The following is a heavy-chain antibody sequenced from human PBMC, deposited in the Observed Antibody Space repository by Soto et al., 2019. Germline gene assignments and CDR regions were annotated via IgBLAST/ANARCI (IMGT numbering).Heavy chain of an antibody. CDR1: GGSISSGGYY. CDR3: ARVLYYYDSSPRGVWSDP. CDR2: IYYSGST. Sequence: PSETLCLTCTVAGGSISSGGYYWSWIRQHPGKGLEWIGYIYYSGSTYYNPSLKRRVTISVDTSKNQFSLKLSSVTAADTAVYYCARVLYYYDSSPRGVWSDPWGQGTLVTVSS. J-gene: IGHJ5*02. V-gene: IGHV4-31*03. D-gene: IGHD3-22*01.